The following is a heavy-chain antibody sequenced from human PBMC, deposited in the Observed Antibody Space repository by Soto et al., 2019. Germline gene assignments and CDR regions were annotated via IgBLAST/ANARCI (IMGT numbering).Heavy chain of an antibody. V-gene: IGHV3-23*01. J-gene: IGHJ6*02. CDR3: AKDQAEGGFTYGCFYYYLLDV. CDR1: GFSFSTYA. D-gene: IGHD3-10*01. Sequence: GGSLRLCCAASGFSFSTYAMTWVRQAPGKGLEWVSAISGSGGGTYYADSVRGRFTISRDNSKNTLYLQMNNLRAEDTAVYFCAKDQAEGGFTYGCFYYYLLDVWGQGTTVTVSS. CDR2: ISGSGGGT.